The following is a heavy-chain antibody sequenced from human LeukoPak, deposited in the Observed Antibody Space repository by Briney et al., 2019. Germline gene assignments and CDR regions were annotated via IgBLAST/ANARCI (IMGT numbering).Heavy chain of an antibody. CDR1: GFTFDDYA. V-gene: IGHV3-9*01. Sequence: GGSLRLSCAASGFTFDDYAMHWVRQAPGKGLEWVSGINWNSGSIGYADSVKGRFTISRDNAKNSLYLQMNSLRAEDTALYYCAKDMVVVAATLGSDAFDIWGQGTMVTVSS. CDR3: AKDMVVVAATLGSDAFDI. J-gene: IGHJ3*02. D-gene: IGHD2-15*01. CDR2: INWNSGSI.